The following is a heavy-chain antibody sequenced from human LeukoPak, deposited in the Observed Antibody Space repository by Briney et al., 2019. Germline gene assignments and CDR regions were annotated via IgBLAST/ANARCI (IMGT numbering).Heavy chain of an antibody. Sequence: SETLSLTCAVYGGSFSSYYWGWIRQPPGKGLEWIGSIYYSGSTYYNPSLKSRVTISVDTSKNQFSLKLSSVTAADTAVYYCARHVTRYSSSPGGFDYWGQGTLVTVSS. J-gene: IGHJ4*02. CDR3: ARHVTRYSSSPGGFDY. CDR1: GGSFSSYY. D-gene: IGHD6-13*01. CDR2: IYYSGST. V-gene: IGHV4-39*01.